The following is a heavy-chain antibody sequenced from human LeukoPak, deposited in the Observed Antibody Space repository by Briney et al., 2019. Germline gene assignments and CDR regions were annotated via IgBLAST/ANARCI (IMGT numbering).Heavy chain of an antibody. CDR1: GFTFSSYW. Sequence: GGSLRLSCAASGFTFSSYWMSWVRQAPGKGLEWVANIKQDGSEKYYVDSVKGRFTISRDNAKNSLYLQMNSLRAEDTAVYYSARGFYCSSTSCYIFDYWGQGTLVTVSS. J-gene: IGHJ4*02. CDR3: ARGFYCSSTSCYIFDY. CDR2: IKQDGSEK. D-gene: IGHD2-2*02. V-gene: IGHV3-7*01.